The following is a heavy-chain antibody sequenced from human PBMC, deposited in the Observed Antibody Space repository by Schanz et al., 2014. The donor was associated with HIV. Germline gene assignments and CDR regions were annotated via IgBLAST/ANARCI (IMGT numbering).Heavy chain of an antibody. Sequence: QVQLVESGGGVVQPGRSLRVSCAASGFTFNSYGMHWVRQAPGKGLEWVAVISYDGSRKHFADSVKGRFTISRDNSKNTLYLQMTTLRTEDTAVYYCAKPEYDSSGNSQSHFDSRGQGTLVTVSS. CDR3: AKPEYDSSGNSQSHFDS. D-gene: IGHD3-22*01. J-gene: IGHJ4*02. V-gene: IGHV3-30*18. CDR2: ISYDGSRK. CDR1: GFTFNSYG.